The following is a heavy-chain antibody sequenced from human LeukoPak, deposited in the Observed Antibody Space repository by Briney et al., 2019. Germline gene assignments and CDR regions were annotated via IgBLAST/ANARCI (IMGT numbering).Heavy chain of an antibody. CDR2: VNGNGDTT. CDR1: GFIFTTYT. D-gene: IGHD3-9*01. J-gene: IGHJ4*02. V-gene: IGHV3-64D*06. CDR3: VGDQVDDTGYLR. Sequence: GGSLRLSCSASGFIFTTYTMYWVRQAPGKGLEFVSVVNGNGDTTYYTDSVKGRFTISRDNSKNTLYLQMSSLRAEDTAVYYCVGDQVDDTGYLRWGQGTRVTVSS.